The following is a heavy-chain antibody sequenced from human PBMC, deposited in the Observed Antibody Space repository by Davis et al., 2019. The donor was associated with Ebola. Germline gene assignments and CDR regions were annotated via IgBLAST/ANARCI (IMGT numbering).Heavy chain of an antibody. D-gene: IGHD3-10*01. Sequence: ASVKVSCKASGYTFTSYYMHWVRQAPGQGLEWMGWINPNSGGTNYAQKFQGRVTMTRDTSISTAYMELSRLRSDDTAVYYCAREAPGNYYGSGSYYPDYWGQGTLVTVSS. CDR1: GYTFTSYY. J-gene: IGHJ4*02. V-gene: IGHV1-2*02. CDR2: INPNSGGT. CDR3: AREAPGNYYGSGSYYPDY.